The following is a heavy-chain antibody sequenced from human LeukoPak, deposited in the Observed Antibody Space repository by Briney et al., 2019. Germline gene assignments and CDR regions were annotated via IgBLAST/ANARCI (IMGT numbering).Heavy chain of an antibody. CDR2: IYHSGST. CDR3: ASSGIYYYYYGMDV. CDR1: GYSISSGYY. V-gene: IGHV4-38-2*02. Sequence: SETLSLTCTVSGYSISSGYYWGWIRQPPGKGLEWIGSIYHSGSTYYNPSLKSRVTISVDTSKNQFSLKLSSVTAADTAVYYCASSGIYYYYYGMDVWGQGTTVTVSS. J-gene: IGHJ6*02. D-gene: IGHD6-13*01.